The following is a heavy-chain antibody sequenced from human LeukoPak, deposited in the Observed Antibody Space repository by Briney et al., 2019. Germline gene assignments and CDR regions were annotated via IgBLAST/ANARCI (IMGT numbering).Heavy chain of an antibody. CDR3: AKSRYCSSTSCYGHYYYYYGMDV. CDR2: ISGCGGST. V-gene: IGHV3-23*01. Sequence: PGVSLRLSCAASGFTFSSYAMSWVRQAPGKGLEWVSAISGCGGSTYYADSVKGRFTISRDNSKNTLYLQMNSLRAEDTAVYYCAKSRYCSSTSCYGHYYYYYGMDVWGQGTTVTVSS. J-gene: IGHJ6*02. CDR1: GFTFSSYA. D-gene: IGHD2-2*01.